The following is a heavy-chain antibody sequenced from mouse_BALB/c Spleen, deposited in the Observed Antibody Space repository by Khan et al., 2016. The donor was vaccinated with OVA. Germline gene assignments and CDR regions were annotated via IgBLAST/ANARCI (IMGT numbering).Heavy chain of an antibody. J-gene: IGHJ3*01. CDR1: GYTLTDYG. CDR3: SRRNGTCCFAY. Sequence: QIQLVQSGPELKKPGETVKISCKASGYTLTDYGMNWVKQAPGKGLKWMDWINTYTGEATAADDFKGRCACYLQPSANTTYLTITNLKTEDTATKCGSRRNGTCCFAYWGQGTLVTVSA. V-gene: IGHV9-3-1*01. CDR2: INTYTGEA.